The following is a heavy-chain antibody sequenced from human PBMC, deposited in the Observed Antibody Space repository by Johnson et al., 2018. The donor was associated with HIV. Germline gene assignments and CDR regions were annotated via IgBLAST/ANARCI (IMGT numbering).Heavy chain of an antibody. CDR3: ARDSSGYSGFDV. V-gene: IGHV3-30*03. CDR2: ISYDGSNK. CDR1: GFTFSSYG. J-gene: IGHJ3*01. D-gene: IGHD3-22*01. Sequence: VQLLESGGGVVQPGRSLRLSCAASGFTFSSYGMHWVRQAPGKGLEWVAVISYDGSNKYYADSVRGRFAISRDDSKNSLYLQMNSLKTEDTAVYYCARDSSGYSGFDVWGQGTMVTVSS.